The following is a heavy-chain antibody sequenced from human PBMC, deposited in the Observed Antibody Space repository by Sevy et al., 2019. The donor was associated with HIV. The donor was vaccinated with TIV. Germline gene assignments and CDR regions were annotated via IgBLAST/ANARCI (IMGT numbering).Heavy chain of an antibody. J-gene: IGHJ4*01. CDR3: ARDGGCTSTSCLLYFDY. D-gene: IGHD2-2*01. CDR2: ISGFSSYI. V-gene: IGHV3-21*01. Sequence: GGSLRLSCAVSGFTFSTYTMNWVRQAPGKGLEWVSSISGFSSYIYYADSVKGRFTISRDNANNSLYLQMNSLRAEDTAVYYCARDGGCTSTSCLLYFDYWGQGTLVTVSS. CDR1: GFTFSTYT.